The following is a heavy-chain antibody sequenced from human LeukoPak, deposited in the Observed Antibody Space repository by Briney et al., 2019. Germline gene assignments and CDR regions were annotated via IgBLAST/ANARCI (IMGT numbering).Heavy chain of an antibody. Sequence: PGGSLRLSCAASGFTFSSYSMNSVRQAPGKGLEWVSSISSSSSYIYYADSVKGRFTISRDNSKNTLYLQMNSLRAEDTAVYYCARDESYYDSSGSLGYWGQGTLVTVSS. CDR1: GFTFSSYS. CDR3: ARDESYYDSSGSLGY. J-gene: IGHJ4*02. CDR2: ISSSSSYI. V-gene: IGHV3-21*01. D-gene: IGHD3-22*01.